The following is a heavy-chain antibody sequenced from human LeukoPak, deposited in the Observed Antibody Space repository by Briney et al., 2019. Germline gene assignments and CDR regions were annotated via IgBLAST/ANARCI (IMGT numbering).Heavy chain of an antibody. Sequence: SETLSLTCAVYGGSFSGYYWSWIRQPPGKGLEWIGEINHSGSTNYNPSLKSRVTISVDTSKNQFSLKLSSVTAADTAVYFCARAHAGTFDYWGQGTLVTVSS. CDR3: ARAHAGTFDY. J-gene: IGHJ4*02. V-gene: IGHV4-34*01. D-gene: IGHD6-13*01. CDR1: GGSFSGYY. CDR2: INHSGST.